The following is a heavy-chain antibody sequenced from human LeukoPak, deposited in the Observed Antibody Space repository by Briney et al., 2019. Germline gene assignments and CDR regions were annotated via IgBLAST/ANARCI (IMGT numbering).Heavy chain of an antibody. CDR2: IYYSGGT. V-gene: IGHV4-59*08. Sequence: SETLSLTCTVSGGSISSYYWSWIRQPPGKGLEWIGYIYYSGGTNYNPSLKSRVTISVDTSENQFSLKLSSVTAADTAVYYCARHRAVYYYYGLDVWGQGTTVTVSS. CDR1: GGSISSYY. CDR3: ARHRAVYYYYGLDV. J-gene: IGHJ6*02. D-gene: IGHD5-24*01.